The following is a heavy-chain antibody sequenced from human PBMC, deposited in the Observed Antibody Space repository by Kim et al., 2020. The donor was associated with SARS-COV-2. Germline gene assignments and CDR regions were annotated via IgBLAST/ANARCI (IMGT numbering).Heavy chain of an antibody. CDR2: IYTSGST. D-gene: IGHD2-15*01. Sequence: SETLSLTCTVSGGSISSGSYYWSWIRQPAGKGLEWIGRIYTSGSTNYNPSLKSRVTISVDTSKNQFSLKLSSVTAADTAVYYCARLGVSWGLGYCSGGSCYSGRGTRYGMDVWGQGTTVTVSS. CDR1: GGSISSGSYY. V-gene: IGHV4-61*02. CDR3: ARLGVSWGLGYCSGGSCYSGRGTRYGMDV. J-gene: IGHJ6*02.